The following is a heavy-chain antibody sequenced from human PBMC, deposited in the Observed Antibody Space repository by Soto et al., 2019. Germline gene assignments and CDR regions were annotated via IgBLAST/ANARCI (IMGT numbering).Heavy chain of an antibody. D-gene: IGHD2-21*02. CDR1: GYTFTAYY. J-gene: IGHJ4*02. V-gene: IGHV1-2*02. CDR2: INPKTGDT. Sequence: QAQLVQSGAEVKKPGASVKVSCKTSGYTFTAYYIHWVRQAPGQGLEWVGWINPKTGDTKYAQKFQGRVTMTGDTSITTAYMELGRLRSDDTADYYCARQLAYCGGDCYTEPIDYWGQGTLVTVSS. CDR3: ARQLAYCGGDCYTEPIDY.